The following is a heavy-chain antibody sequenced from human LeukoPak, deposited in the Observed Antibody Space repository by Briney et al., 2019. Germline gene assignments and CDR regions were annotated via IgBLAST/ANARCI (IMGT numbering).Heavy chain of an antibody. V-gene: IGHV1-2*02. J-gene: IGHJ4*02. D-gene: IGHD5-18*01. Sequence: ASVKVSCKASGYTFTGYYIHWVRQAPGQGLEWMGWINPNSGGTNYAQKFQGRVTMTRDTSTSTVYMELSSLRSEDTAIYYCARVLGAHRYGSIDHWGQGTLVTVSS. CDR1: GYTFTGYY. CDR2: INPNSGGT. CDR3: ARVLGAHRYGSIDH.